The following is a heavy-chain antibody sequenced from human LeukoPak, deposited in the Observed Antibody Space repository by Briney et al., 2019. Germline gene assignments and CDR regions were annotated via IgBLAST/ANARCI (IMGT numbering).Heavy chain of an antibody. CDR2: IYYSGST. D-gene: IGHD3-9*01. J-gene: IGHJ4*02. Sequence: KPSETLSLTCTVSRSSMRSAYYWAWIRQPPGKGLEWIGYIYYSGSTNYNPSLKSRVTISVDTSKNQFSLKLSSVTAADTAVYYCARASLTGYYEVYFDYWGQGTLVTVSS. CDR1: RSSMRSAYY. V-gene: IGHV4-59*01. CDR3: ARASLTGYYEVYFDY.